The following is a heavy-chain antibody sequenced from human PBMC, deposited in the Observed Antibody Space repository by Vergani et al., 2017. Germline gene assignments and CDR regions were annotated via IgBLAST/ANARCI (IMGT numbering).Heavy chain of an antibody. CDR3: ARHGMTTVTMGAFDI. CDR2: LYYSGST. J-gene: IGHJ3*02. D-gene: IGHD4-17*01. CDR1: GGSISSSSYY. Sequence: QLQLQESGPGLVKPSETLSLTCTVSGGSISSSSYYWGWIRQPPGKGLEWIGSLYYSGSTYYNPSLKSRVTISVDTSKNQFSLKLSSVTAADTAVYYCARHGMTTVTMGAFDIWGQGTMVTVSS. V-gene: IGHV4-39*01.